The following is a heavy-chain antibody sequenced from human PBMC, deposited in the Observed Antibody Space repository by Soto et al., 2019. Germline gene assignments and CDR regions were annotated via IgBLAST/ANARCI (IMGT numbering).Heavy chain of an antibody. Sequence: SETLSLTCTVSGGSVSSGSHYWSWIRQSPGKGLEWIGYIYNSGITKYNATLKSRVTISVDTSKNQFSLRLISVTAADTAMYCCARHGVPYSSSSWYYYYGMDVWGQGTTVTVSS. CDR1: GGSVSSGSHY. V-gene: IGHV4-61*01. D-gene: IGHD6-6*01. CDR3: ARHGVPYSSSSWYYYYGMDV. J-gene: IGHJ6*02. CDR2: IYNSGIT.